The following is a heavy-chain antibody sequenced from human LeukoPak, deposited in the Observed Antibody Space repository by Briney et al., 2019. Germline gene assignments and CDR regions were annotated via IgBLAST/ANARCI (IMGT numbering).Heavy chain of an antibody. J-gene: IGHJ5*02. D-gene: IGHD3-3*01. CDR1: GLTFSSYE. CDR2: ISSSGSTI. V-gene: IGHV3-48*03. Sequence: GGSLRLSCAASGLTFSSYEMNWVRQAPGKGLAWVSYISSSGSTIYYADSVKGRFTISRDNAKNSLYLQMNSLRAEDTAVYYCARAGGYYDYHWGQGTLVTVSS. CDR3: ARAGGYYDYH.